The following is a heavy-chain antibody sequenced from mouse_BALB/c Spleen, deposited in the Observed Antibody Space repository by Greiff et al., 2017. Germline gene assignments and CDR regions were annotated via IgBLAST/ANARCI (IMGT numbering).Heavy chain of an antibody. CDR1: GFTFSDYY. D-gene: IGHD3-1*01. J-gene: IGHJ2*01. V-gene: IGHV5-4*02. Sequence: EVQRVESGGGLVKPGGSLKLSCAASGFTFSDYYMYWVRQTPEKRLEWVATISDGGSYTYYPDSVKGRFTISRDNAKNNLYLQMSSLKSEDTAMYYCARGLGDWYYFDYWGQGTTLTVSS. CDR2: ISDGGSYT. CDR3: ARGLGDWYYFDY.